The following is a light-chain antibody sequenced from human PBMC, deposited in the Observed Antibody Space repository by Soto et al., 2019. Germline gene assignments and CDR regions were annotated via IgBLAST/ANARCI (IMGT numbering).Light chain of an antibody. V-gene: IGKV3-20*01. CDR1: QSVSSSY. CDR3: QQYGSS. CDR2: GAS. Sequence: EIVLTQSPGTLSLSPGERATLSCRASQSVSSSYLAWYQQKPGQAPRLLIYGASSRATGIPDRFSGSGSGTDFTLTISRLERQDFAVYYCQQYGSSFGPGTKVDIK. J-gene: IGKJ3*01.